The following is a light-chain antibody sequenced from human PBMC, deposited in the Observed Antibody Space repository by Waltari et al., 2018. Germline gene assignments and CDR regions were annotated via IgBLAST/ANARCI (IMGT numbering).Light chain of an antibody. V-gene: IGLV3-21*04. J-gene: IGLJ3*02. CDR2: HDK. CDR1: NIGSKS. CDR3: QLWDINSDHWV. Sequence: SFVLTQPPSVSVAPGKTAMITCGGNNIGSKSVHWYQQKPGQAPVLVIYHDKDRPSGIPERFSGSNSENTATLTISRVEAGDEADYFCQLWDINSDHWVFGGGTKLTVL.